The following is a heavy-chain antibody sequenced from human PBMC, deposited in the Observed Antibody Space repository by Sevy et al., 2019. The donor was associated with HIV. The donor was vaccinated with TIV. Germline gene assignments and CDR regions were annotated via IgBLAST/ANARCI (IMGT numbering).Heavy chain of an antibody. J-gene: IGHJ3*02. V-gene: IGHV3-48*02. CDR1: GFTLSSHS. CDR3: ARGGNPGQAASDI. Sequence: GGSLRLSCAVSGFTLSSHSMNWVRQAPGKGLEWLSHIRGDDENKYYARSVQGRFTISRDDASNSVHLQMSSLRDEDTAVYYCARGGNPGQAASDIWGQGTVVTVSS. CDR2: IRGDDENK.